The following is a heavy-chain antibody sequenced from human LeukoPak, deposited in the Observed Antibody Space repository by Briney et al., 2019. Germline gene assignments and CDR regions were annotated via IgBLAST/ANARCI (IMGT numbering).Heavy chain of an antibody. CDR3: ARESFRTLTSATDAFDI. CDR1: GYTFTDYY. J-gene: IGHJ3*02. CDR2: INPNSGGT. V-gene: IGHV1-2*02. D-gene: IGHD4-11*01. Sequence: ASVKVSCKSSGYTFTDYYMHWVRQAPGQGHERMGWINPNSGGTNSAQKFQGRVTMTRDTSISTAYMELSRLRSDDTAVYYCARESFRTLTSATDAFDIWGQGTMVTVSS.